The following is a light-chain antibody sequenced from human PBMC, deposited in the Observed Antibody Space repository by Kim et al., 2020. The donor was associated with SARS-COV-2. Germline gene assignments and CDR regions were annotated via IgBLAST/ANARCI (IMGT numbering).Light chain of an antibody. CDR1: QSVSSSY. Sequence: TPGERDTLSCRASQSVSSSYLAWYQQKPGQDPRLLIYGASSRATGIPDRFSGSGSGTDFTLTISRLEPEDFAVYYCQQYGSSPWTFGQGTKVEIK. V-gene: IGKV3-20*01. CDR3: QQYGSSPWT. J-gene: IGKJ1*01. CDR2: GAS.